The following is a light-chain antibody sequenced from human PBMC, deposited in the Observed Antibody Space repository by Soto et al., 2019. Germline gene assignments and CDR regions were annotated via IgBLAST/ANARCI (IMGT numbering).Light chain of an antibody. V-gene: IGLV1-47*01. Sequence: QSVLTQPPSASGTPGQRVTISCSGSTPNSGTNYVYWYQQLPGTAPKLLIYRNDQRPSGVPDRFSGSKSGTSASLAISGLRSEDEADYFCAAWDDSLSGFHVFGTGTKVTVL. CDR1: TPNSGTNY. CDR3: AAWDDSLSGFHV. CDR2: RND. J-gene: IGLJ1*01.